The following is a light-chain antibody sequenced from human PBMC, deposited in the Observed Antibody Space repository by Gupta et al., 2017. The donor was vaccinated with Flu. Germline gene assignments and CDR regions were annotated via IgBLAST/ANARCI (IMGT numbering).Light chain of an antibody. CDR1: QSISTW. Sequence: PSTLSAAVRDRVTITCRASQSISTWLAWYQQKPGKAPKLLIYKASNLESGVPSRFSGSASGTEFTLTISSLQPDDFATYYCLQDDDYPHTFGGGTKVEIK. CDR2: KAS. CDR3: LQDDDYPHT. V-gene: IGKV1-5*03. J-gene: IGKJ4*01.